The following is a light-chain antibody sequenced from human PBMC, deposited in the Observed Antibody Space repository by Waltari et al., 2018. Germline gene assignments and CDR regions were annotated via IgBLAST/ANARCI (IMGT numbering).Light chain of an antibody. Sequence: IVLTQSPVTLSLSPGERATLSCRASQSIGRFLAWYQQKPGQAPRLLIYDTSNSATGIPARFSGSGSGTDFTLTINNLQAEDVAVYYCQQYYSFPLTFGGGTKVEIK. V-gene: IGKV3-11*01. J-gene: IGKJ4*01. CDR3: QQYYSFPLT. CDR2: DTS. CDR1: QSIGRF.